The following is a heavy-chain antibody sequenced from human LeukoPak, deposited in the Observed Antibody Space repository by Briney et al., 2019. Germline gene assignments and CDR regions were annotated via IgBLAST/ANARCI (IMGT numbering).Heavy chain of an antibody. D-gene: IGHD3-22*01. CDR3: ARGGDSSYYGDY. Sequence: GGSLRLSCAASGFTVSSNYMNWVRQAPGKGLEWVSLIYSGGSTHYADSAKGRFTISRDNSKNTLYLQMNSLRAEDTAVYYCARGGDSSYYGDYWGQGTLVTVSS. J-gene: IGHJ4*02. CDR2: IYSGGST. CDR1: GFTVSSNY. V-gene: IGHV3-66*01.